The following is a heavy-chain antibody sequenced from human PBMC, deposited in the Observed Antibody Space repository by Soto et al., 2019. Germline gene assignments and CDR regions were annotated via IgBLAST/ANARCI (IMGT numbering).Heavy chain of an antibody. J-gene: IGHJ4*02. Sequence: PSETLSLTCTVSGGSISSGGYFWSWVRQHPGKGLEWIGNIYYSGRTYYNPSLKSRVTISVDTSKNQLSLKLSSVTAADTAVYYCARFAKEENPKVGSWYYFDYWGQGTRVTVSS. CDR3: ARFAKEENPKVGSWYYFDY. CDR1: GGSISSGGYF. V-gene: IGHV4-31*03. CDR2: IYYSGRT. D-gene: IGHD6-13*01.